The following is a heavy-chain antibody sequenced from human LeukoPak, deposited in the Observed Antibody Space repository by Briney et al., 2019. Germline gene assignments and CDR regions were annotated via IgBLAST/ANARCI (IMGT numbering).Heavy chain of an antibody. J-gene: IGHJ6*03. CDR2: IYYSGST. Sequence: SETLSLTCTVSGDSIPGDYWTWIRQPPGKGLEWIGYIYYSGSTNYNPSLKSRVTISVDTSKNQFSLKLSSVTAADTAVYYCASTFLYYYMDVWGKGTTVTVSS. CDR1: GDSIPGDY. CDR3: ASTFLYYYMDV. V-gene: IGHV4-59*08. D-gene: IGHD3-3*01.